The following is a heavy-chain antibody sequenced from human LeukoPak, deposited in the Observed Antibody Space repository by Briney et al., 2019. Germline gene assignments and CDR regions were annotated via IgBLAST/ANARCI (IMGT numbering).Heavy chain of an antibody. CDR1: GGSISSSSYY. V-gene: IGHV4-39*01. J-gene: IGHJ3*01. CDR2: IYYSGST. D-gene: IGHD3-22*01. CDR3: ARHRMYYYDTSGRGVADAFDF. Sequence: SETLSLTCTVSGGSISSSSYYRGWIRQPPGKGLEWIGSIYYSGSTYYNPSLKSRVTISVDTSKNQFSLKLSSVTAADTAVFYCARHRMYYYDTSGRGVADAFDFWGQGTMVTVSS.